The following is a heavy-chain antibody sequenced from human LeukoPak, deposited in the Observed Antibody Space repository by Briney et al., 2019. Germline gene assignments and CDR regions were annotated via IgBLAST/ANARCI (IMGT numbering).Heavy chain of an antibody. CDR1: GFTFSSYG. V-gene: IGHV3-21*05. CDR2: ISSSSSYT. J-gene: IGHJ4*02. CDR3: ARAIEATRRSAGTCNYFDY. Sequence: GRSLRLSCAASGFTFSSYGMHWVRQAPGKGLEWVSYISSSSSYTNYADSVKGRFTISRDNAKNSLYLQMNSLRAEDTAVYYCARAIEATRRSAGTCNYFDYWGQGTLVTVSS. D-gene: IGHD5-12*01.